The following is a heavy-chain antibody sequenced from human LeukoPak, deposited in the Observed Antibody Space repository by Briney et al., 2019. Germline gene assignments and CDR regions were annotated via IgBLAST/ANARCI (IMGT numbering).Heavy chain of an antibody. J-gene: IGHJ4*02. D-gene: IGHD5-18*01. Sequence: GGSLRLSCAASGFTFSSYSMNWVRQAPGKGLEWVASISSSSPYIYYTDSVKGRFTISRDNAENSLYLQMNSLRAEDTAVYYCARLYSRVGPFDYWGQGTLVTVSS. V-gene: IGHV3-21*01. CDR3: ARLYSRVGPFDY. CDR2: ISSSSPYI. CDR1: GFTFSSYS.